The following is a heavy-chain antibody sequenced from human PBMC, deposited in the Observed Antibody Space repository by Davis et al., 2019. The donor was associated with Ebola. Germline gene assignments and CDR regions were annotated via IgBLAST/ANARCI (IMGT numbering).Heavy chain of an antibody. D-gene: IGHD6-6*01. Sequence: MPSETLSLTCAVYGGSSSRYYFSWIRQPPGKWLEWIGEINHSVSTNYNASLKSRVTISVDTSKKQFSLKLSSVTAADTAVYYCARRSNSPFDYWGQGTLVTVSS. V-gene: IGHV4-34*01. CDR3: ARRSNSPFDY. CDR1: GGSSSRYY. CDR2: INHSVST. J-gene: IGHJ4*02.